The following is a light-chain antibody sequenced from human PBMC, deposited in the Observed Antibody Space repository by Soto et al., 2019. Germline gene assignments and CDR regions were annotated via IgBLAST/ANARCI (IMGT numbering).Light chain of an antibody. CDR3: QQVESYPST. CDR2: AAS. Sequence: IQLTQTPSSLSASVGDRVTITCRASQGISSFLAWYQQKPGKAPKLLIYAASSLQSGVPSRFSGSGFGTDFTLTITSLQPGDFATYYCQQVESYPSTFGGGTKVEMK. J-gene: IGKJ4*01. V-gene: IGKV1-9*01. CDR1: QGISSF.